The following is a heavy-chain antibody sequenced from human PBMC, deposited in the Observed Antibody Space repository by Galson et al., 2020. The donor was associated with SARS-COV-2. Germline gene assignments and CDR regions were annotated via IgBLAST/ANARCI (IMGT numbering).Heavy chain of an antibody. CDR3: ARDEGIRGYNYGRLYYGMDV. D-gene: IGHD5-18*01. CDR2: FSGSGSTI. CDR1: GFTFSDYY. Sequence: NSGGSLRLSCAASGFTFSDYYMSWLRQSPGKGLEWISYFSGSGSTIYHADSVKGRFTISRDNGKSSLYLQMNSLRVEDTAVYYCARDEGIRGYNYGRLYYGMDVWGQGTTVTVSS. J-gene: IGHJ6*02. V-gene: IGHV3-11*04.